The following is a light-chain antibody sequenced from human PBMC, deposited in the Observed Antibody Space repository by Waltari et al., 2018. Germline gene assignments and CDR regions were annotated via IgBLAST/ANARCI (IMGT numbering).Light chain of an antibody. J-gene: IGKJ2*01. CDR1: QSVLYSSNNKNY. Sequence: DIVMTQSPDSLAVSLGERATINCKSSQSVLYSSNNKNYLSWYQQKPGQPPKLLISLASTRESGVPDRFSGSGSGTDFTLTISSLQAEDVAVYYCLQYYTTPYTFGQGIKLEI. V-gene: IGKV4-1*01. CDR2: LAS. CDR3: LQYYTTPYT.